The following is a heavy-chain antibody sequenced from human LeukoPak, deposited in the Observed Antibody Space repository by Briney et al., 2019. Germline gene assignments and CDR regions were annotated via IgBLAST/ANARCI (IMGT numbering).Heavy chain of an antibody. CDR1: GFTVSNNY. V-gene: IGHV3-53*01. CDR2: IYSGGST. CDR3: ARNPWNDHWFDP. D-gene: IGHD1-1*01. J-gene: IGHJ5*02. Sequence: GGSLRLSCAASGFTVSNNYMNWVRQAPGKGLEWVSVIYSGGSTYYGDSVKGRFTISRDNSKNMVYLQMNSLRAEDTAVYYCARNPWNDHWFDPWGQGTLVTVSS.